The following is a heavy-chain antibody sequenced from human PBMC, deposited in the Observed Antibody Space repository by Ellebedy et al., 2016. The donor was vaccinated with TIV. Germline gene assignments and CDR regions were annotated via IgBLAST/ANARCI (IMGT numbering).Heavy chain of an antibody. CDR1: GFTFSSYS. D-gene: IGHD3-10*01. J-gene: IGHJ6*02. Sequence: GESLKISCAASGFTFSSYSMNWVRQAPGKGLEWVSYISSSSSTIYYADSVKGRFTISRDNAKNSLYLQMNSLRDEDTAVYYCARSPITMVRGVTYYYGMDVWGQGTTVTVSS. V-gene: IGHV3-48*02. CDR2: ISSSSSTI. CDR3: ARSPITMVRGVTYYYGMDV.